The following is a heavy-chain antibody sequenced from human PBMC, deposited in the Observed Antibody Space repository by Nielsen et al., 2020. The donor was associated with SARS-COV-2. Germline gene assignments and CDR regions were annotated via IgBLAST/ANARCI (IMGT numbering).Heavy chain of an antibody. J-gene: IGHJ4*02. V-gene: IGHV4-34*01. CDR3: ARDHEYGDSGY. Sequence: WIRQPPGKGLEWIGEINHSGSTNYNPSLKRRVTIKVDKSKNQFALKQSSVTAADTAVYYCARDHEYGDSGYWGQGTLVTVSS. D-gene: IGHD4-17*01. CDR2: INHSGST.